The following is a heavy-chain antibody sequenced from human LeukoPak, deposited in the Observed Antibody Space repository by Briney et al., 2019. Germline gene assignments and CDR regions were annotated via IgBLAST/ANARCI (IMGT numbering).Heavy chain of an antibody. CDR2: INTNTGNP. D-gene: IGHD2/OR15-2a*01. Sequence: ASVKVSCKASGYTFTGYYIHWVRQAPGQGLEWMGWINTNTGNPTYAQGFTGRFVFSLDTSVSTAYLQISSLKAEDTAVYYCARDFKSVLEEYYFDYWGQGTLVTVSS. CDR3: ARDFKSVLEEYYFDY. CDR1: GYTFTGYY. V-gene: IGHV7-4-1*02. J-gene: IGHJ4*02.